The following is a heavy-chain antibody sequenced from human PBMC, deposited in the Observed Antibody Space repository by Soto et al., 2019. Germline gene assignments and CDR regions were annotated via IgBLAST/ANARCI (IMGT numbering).Heavy chain of an antibody. CDR2: IYNRGTT. D-gene: IGHD3-22*01. CDR1: GGSVSRGSYY. J-gene: IGHJ4*02. V-gene: IGHV4-61*01. CDR3: ARGLYYASSFSRLPLDY. Sequence: SETLSLTCTVSGGSVSRGSYYWSWIRQPPGQGLEWIGYIYNRGTTNYSPSLKSRVTISVDTSNNQFSLKLSSVTAADTAVYYCARGLYYASSFSRLPLDYWGQGTLVTVSS.